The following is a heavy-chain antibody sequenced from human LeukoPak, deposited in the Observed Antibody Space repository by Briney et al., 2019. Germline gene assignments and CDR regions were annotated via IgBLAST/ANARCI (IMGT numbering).Heavy chain of an antibody. Sequence: PSETLSLTCTVSGGSISSYYWSWIRQPPGKGLEWIGEINHSGSTNYNPSLKSRVTISVDTSKNQFSLKLSSVTAADTAVYYCARRGPIAVAGTHWGQGTLVTVSS. J-gene: IGHJ4*02. CDR2: INHSGST. CDR3: ARRGPIAVAGTH. D-gene: IGHD6-19*01. V-gene: IGHV4-34*01. CDR1: GGSISSYY.